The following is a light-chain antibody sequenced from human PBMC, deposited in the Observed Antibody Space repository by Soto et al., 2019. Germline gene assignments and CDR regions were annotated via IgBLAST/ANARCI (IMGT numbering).Light chain of an antibody. CDR2: AAS. V-gene: IGKV3-15*01. CDR1: QNINSN. J-gene: IGKJ5*01. CDR3: QQYDDWPTIT. Sequence: ETVMTQSPATLSVSPGERATLSCRASQNINSNLAWYQQRPGQAPRLLILAASTRATGIPDRFSGSGSGTEFTLTINSLQSEDFAVYYCQQYDDWPTITFGQGTRLEIK.